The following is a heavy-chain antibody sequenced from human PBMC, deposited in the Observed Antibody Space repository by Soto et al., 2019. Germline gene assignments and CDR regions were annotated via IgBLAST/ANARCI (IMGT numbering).Heavy chain of an antibody. D-gene: IGHD1-1*01. Sequence: ASVKVSCKTSGFAFSTYAIQWVRRTPGHSLEWMGWINAGNGKTKYSQKFQDRVTITRDTSASTAYMELSSLRSEDTAVYYCARSTSLGGMDVWGQGTTVTVSS. CDR1: GFAFSTYA. J-gene: IGHJ6*02. V-gene: IGHV1-3*01. CDR2: INAGNGKT. CDR3: ARSTSLGGMDV.